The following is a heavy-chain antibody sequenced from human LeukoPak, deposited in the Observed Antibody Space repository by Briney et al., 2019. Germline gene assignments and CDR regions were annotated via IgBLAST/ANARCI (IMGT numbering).Heavy chain of an antibody. V-gene: IGHV3-64*01. CDR3: ARFTGRAGQPSDY. Sequence: GGSLRLSCAASGFTFSSYAMHWVRQAPGKGLEYVSAISSNGGSTYYANPVKGRFTISRDNSKNTLYLQMGSLRAEDMAVYYCARFTGRAGQPSDYWGQGTLVTVSS. J-gene: IGHJ4*02. D-gene: IGHD6-19*01. CDR1: GFTFSSYA. CDR2: ISSNGGST.